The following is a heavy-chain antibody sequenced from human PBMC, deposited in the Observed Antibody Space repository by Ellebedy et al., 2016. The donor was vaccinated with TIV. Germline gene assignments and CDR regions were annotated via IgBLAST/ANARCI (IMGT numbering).Heavy chain of an antibody. CDR1: GFTVGGNY. V-gene: IGHV3-66*01. J-gene: IGHJ4*02. CDR3: AREQRWLLH. D-gene: IGHD2-21*01. CDR2: IYTSSST. Sequence: GESLKISCAASGFTVGGNYMTWVRQAPGKGLEWVSTIYTSSSTFYADSVKGRFILSRDNSNNTVDLQMNSLRVDDTAMYYCAREQRWLLHWGQGTLVTVSS.